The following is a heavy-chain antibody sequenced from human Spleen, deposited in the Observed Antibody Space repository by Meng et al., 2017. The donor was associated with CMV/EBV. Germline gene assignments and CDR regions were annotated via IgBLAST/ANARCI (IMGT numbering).Heavy chain of an antibody. CDR1: GFTVSSYS. CDR2: ISSSSSYI. D-gene: IGHD3-22*01. V-gene: IGHV3-21*01. J-gene: IGHJ4*02. CDR3: ARDNVGNYDSSGYYFGAHDY. Sequence: EVQLVESGGGLVKPGGSVRLSCAASGFTVSSYSMNWVRQAPGKGLEWVSSISSSSSYIYYADSVKGRFTISRDNAKNSLYLQMNSLRAEDTAVYYCARDNVGNYDSSGYYFGAHDYWGQGTLVTVSS.